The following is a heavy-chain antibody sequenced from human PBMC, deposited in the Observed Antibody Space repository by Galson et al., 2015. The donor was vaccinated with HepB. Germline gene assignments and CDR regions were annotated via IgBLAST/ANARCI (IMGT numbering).Heavy chain of an antibody. Sequence: SVKVSCKASGYNLTNYGINGVRQAPGQGLEWMGWINTNTGNPMYAQGFTGRFAFSLDTSVSTAYLQISSLKAEDTAVYYCARDGARRFYNWFDPWGQGTLVTVSS. CDR3: ARDGARRFYNWFDP. CDR2: INTNTGNP. J-gene: IGHJ5*02. D-gene: IGHD1-14*01. V-gene: IGHV7-4-1*02. CDR1: GYNLTNYG.